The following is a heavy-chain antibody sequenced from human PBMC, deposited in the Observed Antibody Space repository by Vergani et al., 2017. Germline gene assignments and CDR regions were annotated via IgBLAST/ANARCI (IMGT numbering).Heavy chain of an antibody. V-gene: IGHV3-30*03. CDR3: ARDQGYYYGSGLRAFSAFDT. Sequence: QVQLVESGGGVVQPGRSLRLSCAASGFTFSSYGMHWVRQAPGKGLEWVAVISYDGSNKYYADSVKGRFTISRDNSKNTLYLQMNSLRAEDTAVYYCARDQGYYYGSGLRAFSAFDTWGQGTMVTVSS. J-gene: IGHJ3*02. CDR2: ISYDGSNK. CDR1: GFTFSSYG. D-gene: IGHD3-10*01.